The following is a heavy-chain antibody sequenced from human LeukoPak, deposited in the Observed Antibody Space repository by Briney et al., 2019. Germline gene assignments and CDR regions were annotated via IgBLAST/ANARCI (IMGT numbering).Heavy chain of an antibody. J-gene: IGHJ4*02. CDR2: ISGSGGST. V-gene: IGHV3-23*01. CDR1: GFTFSSYA. Sequence: GGSLRLSCAASGFTFSSYAMSWVRQAPGKGLEWVSAISGSGGSTYYADSVKGRFTISRDNSKNTLYLQINSLRAEDAAVYYCAKGRAVIADFDYWGGGTLVTVSS. CDR3: AKGRAVIADFDY. D-gene: IGHD6-13*01.